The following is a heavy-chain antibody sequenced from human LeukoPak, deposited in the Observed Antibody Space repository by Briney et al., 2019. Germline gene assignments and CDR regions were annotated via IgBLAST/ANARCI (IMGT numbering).Heavy chain of an antibody. Sequence: TGGCLRLSCAASGFIFSSYAMTWVRQAPGRGLEWLSTISGSGTTTYYVDSVKGRFTVSRDNSKNTLYLQMSSLRAGDTAVYYCAKAGHYGSGSYYSDYWGRGTLVTVSP. CDR3: AKAGHYGSGSYYSDY. V-gene: IGHV3-23*01. J-gene: IGHJ4*02. CDR1: GFIFSSYA. D-gene: IGHD3-10*01. CDR2: ISGSGTTT.